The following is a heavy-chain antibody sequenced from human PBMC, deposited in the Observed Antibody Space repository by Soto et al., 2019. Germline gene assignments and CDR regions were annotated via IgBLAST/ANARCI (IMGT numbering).Heavy chain of an antibody. CDR1: SGSFSGYY. CDR2: ISQSGNT. D-gene: IGHD6-6*01. Sequence: SETLSLTCSIYSGSFSGYYWSWVRQPPGKGLEWIGEISQSGNTNYSPSLKSRVSISIDTSKKQFSLNLASVSAADTAVYYCARAPKVSGSSQTRPDFWGQGTLVTVS. J-gene: IGHJ4*02. V-gene: IGHV4-34*01. CDR3: ARAPKVSGSSQTRPDF.